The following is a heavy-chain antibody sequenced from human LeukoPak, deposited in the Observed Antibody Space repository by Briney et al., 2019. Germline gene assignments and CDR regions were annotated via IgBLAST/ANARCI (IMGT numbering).Heavy chain of an antibody. CDR1: GFPFIEYS. CDR3: ARDHNYAFDN. V-gene: IGHV3-48*01. D-gene: IGHD1-1*01. Sequence: GGSLRLSCTASGFPFIEYSMNWVRQAPGKGLEWISYIGINSGNTKYADSVRGRFTISTDKAKNSLYLQMNSLRVEDTAVYYCARDHNYAFDNWGQGTLVSVAS. CDR2: IGINSGNT. J-gene: IGHJ4*02.